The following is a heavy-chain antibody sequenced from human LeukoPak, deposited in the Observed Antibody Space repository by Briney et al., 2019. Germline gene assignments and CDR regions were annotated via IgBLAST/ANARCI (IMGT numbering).Heavy chain of an antibody. J-gene: IGHJ3*02. D-gene: IGHD3-22*01. CDR2: IYTSGST. CDR3: ARDQSADYYDSSGLDI. V-gene: IGHV4-61*02. Sequence: SQTLSLTCTVSGGSISSGSYYWSWIRQPAGKGLEWIGRIYTSGSTNYNPSLKSRVAISVDTSKNQFSLKLSSVTAADTAVYYCARDQSADYYDSSGLDIWGQGTMVTVSS. CDR1: GGSISSGSYY.